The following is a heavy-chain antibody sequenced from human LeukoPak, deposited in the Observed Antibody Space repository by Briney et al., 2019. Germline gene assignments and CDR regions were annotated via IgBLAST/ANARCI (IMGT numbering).Heavy chain of an antibody. J-gene: IGHJ4*02. V-gene: IGHV3-15*01. CDR3: TTDGDDIVTDEFDF. Sequence: GGSLRLSCAASGITFNNAWMNWVRQAPGKGLEWVGRIKSKADDEATDYAAPVQGRFTISRDDLKNTLFLQMNGLKTEDTAVYYCTTDGDDIVTDEFDFWGQGTLVTVSS. D-gene: IGHD5-12*01. CDR1: GITFNNAW. CDR2: IKSKADDEAT.